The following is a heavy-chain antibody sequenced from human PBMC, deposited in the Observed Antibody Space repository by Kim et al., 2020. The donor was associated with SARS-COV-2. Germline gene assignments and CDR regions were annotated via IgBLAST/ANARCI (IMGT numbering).Heavy chain of an antibody. Sequence: AQKFQGRVTMTRDTSTSTVYMELGSLRSEDTAVYYCARIDDGSSEMGFDYWGQGTLVTVSS. J-gene: IGHJ4*02. CDR3: ARIDDGSSEMGFDY. V-gene: IGHV1-46*01. D-gene: IGHD2-2*03.